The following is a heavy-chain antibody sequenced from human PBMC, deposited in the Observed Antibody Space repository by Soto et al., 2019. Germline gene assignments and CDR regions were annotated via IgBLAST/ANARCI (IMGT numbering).Heavy chain of an antibody. J-gene: IGHJ2*01. V-gene: IGHV1-3*01. CDR2: INAGNGNT. D-gene: IGHD3-22*01. CDR3: ARSYDSSGYYYWYFDL. Sequence: QVQLVQSGAEVKKPGASVKVSCKASGYTFTSYAMHWVRQAPGQRLEWMGWINAGNGNTKYSQKFQGRVTITRDTSASTAYMELSSLRSEDTAVYYCARSYDSSGYYYWYFDLWGRGTLVTVSS. CDR1: GYTFTSYA.